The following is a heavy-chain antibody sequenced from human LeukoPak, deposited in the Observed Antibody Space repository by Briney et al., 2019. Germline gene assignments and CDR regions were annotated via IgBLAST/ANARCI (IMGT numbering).Heavy chain of an antibody. J-gene: IGHJ4*02. CDR3: AREGDHVSYFDY. CDR2: ISSSSYI. V-gene: IGHV3-21*01. D-gene: IGHD3-10*01. Sequence: GGSLRLSCAASGFTFSSYSMNWVRQAPGKGLEWVSSISSSSYIYYADSVKGRFTISRDNAKNSLYLQMNSLRAEDTAVYYCAREGDHVSYFDYWGQGTLVTVSS. CDR1: GFTFSSYS.